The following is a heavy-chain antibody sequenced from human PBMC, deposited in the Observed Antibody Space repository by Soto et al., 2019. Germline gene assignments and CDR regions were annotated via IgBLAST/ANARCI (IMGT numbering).Heavy chain of an antibody. Sequence: SVKVSWKASGGTFSSYAISWVRQAPGQGLEWMGGIIPIFGTANYAQKFQGRVTITADESTSTAYMELSSLRSEDTAVYYCARGATSSSGSYSYYYYGMDVWGQGTTVTVSS. V-gene: IGHV1-69*13. CDR1: GGTFSSYA. CDR2: IIPIFGTA. J-gene: IGHJ6*02. CDR3: ARGATSSSGSYSYYYYGMDV. D-gene: IGHD1-26*01.